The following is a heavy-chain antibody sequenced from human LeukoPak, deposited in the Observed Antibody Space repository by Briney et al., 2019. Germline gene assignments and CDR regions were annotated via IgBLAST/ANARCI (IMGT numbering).Heavy chain of an antibody. CDR1: GGSFSGYY. CDR2: INHSGST. Sequence: SETLSLTYAVYGGSFSGYYWSWIPQPPGKGLEWIGEINHSGSTNYNPSLKSRVTISVDTSKNQFSLKLSSVTAADTAVYYCARGPYSGSYFDYWGQGTLVTVSS. V-gene: IGHV4-34*01. CDR3: ARGPYSGSYFDY. D-gene: IGHD1-26*01. J-gene: IGHJ4*02.